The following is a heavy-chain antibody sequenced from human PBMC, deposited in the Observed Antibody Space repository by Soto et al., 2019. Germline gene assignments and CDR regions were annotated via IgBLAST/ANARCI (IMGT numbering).Heavy chain of an antibody. CDR1: GYTLTELS. V-gene: IGHV1-24*01. J-gene: IGHJ4*02. CDR2: FDPEDGET. Sequence: QVQLVQSGAEVKKPGASVKVSCKVSGYTLTELSMHWVRQAPGKGLEWMGGFDPEDGETIYAQKFQGRVTMTEDTSTFSAYMELSSLRSEYTAVYYCATQPPDRWELLLDYWGQGSLVTVSS. D-gene: IGHD1-26*01. CDR3: ATQPPDRWELLLDY.